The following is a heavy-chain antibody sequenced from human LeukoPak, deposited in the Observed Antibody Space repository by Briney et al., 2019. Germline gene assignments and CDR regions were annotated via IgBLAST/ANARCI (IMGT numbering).Heavy chain of an antibody. D-gene: IGHD2/OR15-2a*01. J-gene: IGHJ4*02. CDR1: GGSISSYY. V-gene: IGHV4-4*07. CDR3: ARRNTADASIDF. CDR2: IYTSGST. Sequence: SETLSLTCTVSGGSISSYYWSWIRQPAGKGLEWIGRIYTSGSTNYNASLKSRVSMSVDTYKNQFSLKLSSVTAADTAMYYCARRNTADASIDFWGQGILVIASS.